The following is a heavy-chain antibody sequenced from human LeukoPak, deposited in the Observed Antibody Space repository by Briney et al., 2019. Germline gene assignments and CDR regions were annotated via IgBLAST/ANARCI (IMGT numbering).Heavy chain of an antibody. CDR3: ARDSQDAFDI. V-gene: IGHV4-59*01. CDR2: IYYSGST. CDR1: GGSISSYY. Sequence: PSETLSLTCTVSGGSISSYYWSWIRQPPGKGLEWIGYIYYSGSTNYNPSLKSRVTISVDTSKNQFSLELSSVTAADTAVYYCARDSQDAFDIWGQGTMVTVSS. J-gene: IGHJ3*02.